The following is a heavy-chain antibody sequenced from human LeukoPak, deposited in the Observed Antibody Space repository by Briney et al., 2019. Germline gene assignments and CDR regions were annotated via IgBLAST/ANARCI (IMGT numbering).Heavy chain of an antibody. CDR1: GGTFSSYA. CDR3: ARVVLDHYYDSSGYLGTLDY. D-gene: IGHD3-22*01. CDR2: IIPIFGTA. V-gene: IGHV1-69*05. J-gene: IGHJ4*02. Sequence: SVKVSCKASGGTFSSYAISWVRQAPGQGLEWMGRIIPIFGTANYAQKLQGRVTMTTDTSTSTAYMELRSLRSDDTAVYYCARVVLDHYYDSSGYLGTLDYWGQGTLVTVSS.